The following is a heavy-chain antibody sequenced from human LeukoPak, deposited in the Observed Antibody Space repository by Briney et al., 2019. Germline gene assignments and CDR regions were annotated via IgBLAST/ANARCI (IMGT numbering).Heavy chain of an antibody. CDR2: ISGSGGGT. D-gene: IGHD3-3*01. Sequence: GGSLRLSCVASGFTFSSYAMSWVRQAPGKGLEWVSAISGSGGGTYYADSVKVRFTISRDKSKNTLYLQMNSLRAEDTAVYYCARSYDFWSGYYISRSNWSDPWGQGTLVTVP. CDR3: ARSYDFWSGYYISRSNWSDP. CDR1: GFTFSSYA. J-gene: IGHJ5*02. V-gene: IGHV3-23*01.